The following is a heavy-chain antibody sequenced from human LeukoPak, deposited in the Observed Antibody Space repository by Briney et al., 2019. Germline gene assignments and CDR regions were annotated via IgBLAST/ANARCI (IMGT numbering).Heavy chain of an antibody. V-gene: IGHV1-24*01. CDR2: FDPEDGET. J-gene: IGHJ4*02. CDR3: ASYFYSSSWANY. Sequence: ASVKVSCTVAGYTLTELSRHWVRQAPGKGLEWMGGFDPEDGETIYAQKFQGRVTMTEDTSTDTAYMELSSLRSEDTAVYYCASYFYSSSWANYWGQGTLVTVSS. CDR1: GYTLTELS. D-gene: IGHD6-13*01.